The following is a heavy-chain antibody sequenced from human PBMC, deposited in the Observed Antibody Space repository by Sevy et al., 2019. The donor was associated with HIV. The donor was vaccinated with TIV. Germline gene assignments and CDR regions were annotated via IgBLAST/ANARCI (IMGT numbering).Heavy chain of an antibody. CDR1: EFTFSSYS. CDR3: ARRYSSIKSAASDY. D-gene: IGHD2-21*01. V-gene: IGHV3-21*01. J-gene: IGHJ4*02. CDR2: ISSSSSYI. Sequence: GGSLRLSCAASEFTFSSYSMNWVRQAPGKGLEWVSSISSSSSYIYYADSVKGRFTISRDNAKNSLYLQMNSLRAEDTAVYYCARRYSSIKSAASDYWGQGTLVTVSS.